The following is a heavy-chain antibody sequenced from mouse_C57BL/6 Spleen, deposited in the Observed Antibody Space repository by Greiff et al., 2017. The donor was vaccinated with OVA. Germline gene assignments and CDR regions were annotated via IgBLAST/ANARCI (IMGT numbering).Heavy chain of an antibody. CDR1: GYTFTNYW. CDR3: ARRVTDGSSYGY. CDR2: IYPGGGYT. J-gene: IGHJ2*01. D-gene: IGHD1-1*01. V-gene: IGHV1-63*01. Sequence: VQLVESGAELVRPGTSVKMSCKASGYTFTNYWIGWAKQRPGHGLEWIGDIYPGGGYTNYNEKFKGKATLTADKSSSTAYMQFSSLTSEDSVIYYCARRVTDGSSYGYWGQGTTLTVSS.